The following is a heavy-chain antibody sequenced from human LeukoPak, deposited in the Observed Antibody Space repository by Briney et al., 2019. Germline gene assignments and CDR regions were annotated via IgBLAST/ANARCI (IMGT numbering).Heavy chain of an antibody. CDR2: INTNTGNP. J-gene: IGHJ5*02. V-gene: IGHV7-4-1*02. D-gene: IGHD6-19*01. Sequence: ASVKVSCKASGYTFTSYAMNWVRQAPGQGLEWMGWINTNTGNPTYAQGFTGRFVFSLDTSASTAYLQISSLKAEDTAVYYCARALYSSGVDEPINWFDPWGQGTLVTVSS. CDR3: ARALYSSGVDEPINWFDP. CDR1: GYTFTSYA.